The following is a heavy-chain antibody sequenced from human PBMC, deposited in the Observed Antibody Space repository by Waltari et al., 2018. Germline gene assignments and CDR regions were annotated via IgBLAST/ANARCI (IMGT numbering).Heavy chain of an antibody. D-gene: IGHD2-15*01. CDR1: GGTFSSYA. J-gene: IGHJ6*02. Sequence: QVQLVQSGAEVKKPGSSVKVSCKASGGTFSSYAISWVRQAPGQGLEWMGGIIPIFGTANYAQKFQGRVTITADESTSTAYMELSSLRSEDTAVYYCASCSGGSCYSDYYGMDVWGQGTTATVSS. CDR2: IIPIFGTA. CDR3: ASCSGGSCYSDYYGMDV. V-gene: IGHV1-69*01.